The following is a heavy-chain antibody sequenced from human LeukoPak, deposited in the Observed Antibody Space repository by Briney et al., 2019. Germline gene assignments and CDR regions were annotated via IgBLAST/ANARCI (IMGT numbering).Heavy chain of an antibody. CDR2: IVSDGSST. V-gene: IGHV3-74*01. Sequence: PGGSLRLSCAASGFTFSIYWMHWVRQVPGKGLVWVSRIVSDGSSTSYADSVTGRFTVSRDNAKNTLYLQMNSLRVEDTAVYYCVRDSRYCPDVWGQGTTVTVSS. D-gene: IGHD2-15*01. CDR3: VRDSRYCPDV. CDR1: GFTFSIYW. J-gene: IGHJ6*02.